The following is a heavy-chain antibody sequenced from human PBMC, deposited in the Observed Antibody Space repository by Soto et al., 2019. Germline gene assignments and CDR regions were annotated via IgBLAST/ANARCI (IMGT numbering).Heavy chain of an antibody. D-gene: IGHD3-3*01. CDR2: ISDSGGCK. J-gene: IGHJ4*02. V-gene: IGHV3-23*01. CDR3: AKTWSGAHFDY. Sequence: EVQLLGSGGGLVQPGGSVRLSCASSGFTFTTYAMSWVRQAPGKGLEWVAGISDSGGCKYYADSVKGGFTISRDNSKTTLYLQKNSLRADDTDLYHSAKTWSGAHFDYWGQGSLVTVSS. CDR1: GFTFTTYA.